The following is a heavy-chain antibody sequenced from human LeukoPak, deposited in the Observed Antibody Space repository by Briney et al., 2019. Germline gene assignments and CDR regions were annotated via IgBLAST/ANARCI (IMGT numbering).Heavy chain of an antibody. Sequence: PGGSLRLSCAASGFTFSSYGMHWVRQAPGKGLEWVAVISYDGSNKYYADSVKGRFTISRDNAKNSLYLQMNSLRAEDTAVYYCASDFEVGAYYFDYWGQGTLVTVSS. D-gene: IGHD1-26*01. CDR1: GFTFSSYG. J-gene: IGHJ4*02. CDR2: ISYDGSNK. V-gene: IGHV3-30*03. CDR3: ASDFEVGAYYFDY.